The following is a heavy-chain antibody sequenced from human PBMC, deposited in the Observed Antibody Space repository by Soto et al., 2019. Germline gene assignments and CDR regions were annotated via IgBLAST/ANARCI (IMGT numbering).Heavy chain of an antibody. V-gene: IGHV4-34*01. CDR3: ARARGVWYYYGMDV. CDR2: INHSGST. D-gene: IGHD3-10*01. CDR1: GGSFSGYY. Sequence: KTSETLSLTCAVYGGSFSGYYWSWIRQPPGKGLEWIGEINHSGSTNYNPSLKSRVTISVDTSKNQFSLKLSSVTAADTAVYYCARARGVWYYYGMDVWGQGTTVTVSS. J-gene: IGHJ6*02.